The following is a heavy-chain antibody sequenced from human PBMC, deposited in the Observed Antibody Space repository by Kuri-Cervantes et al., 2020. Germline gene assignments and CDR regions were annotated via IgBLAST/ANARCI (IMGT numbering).Heavy chain of an antibody. Sequence: GGSLRLSCAASGFTFSSYGMHWVRQAPGKGLEWVAVISYDGSNKYYADSVKGRFTISRDNSKNTLYLQTNSLRAEDTAVYYCARQVDGGSCDYWGQGTLVTVSS. J-gene: IGHJ4*02. CDR2: ISYDGSNK. CDR1: GFTFSSYG. D-gene: IGHD2-15*01. CDR3: ARQVDGGSCDY. V-gene: IGHV3-30*03.